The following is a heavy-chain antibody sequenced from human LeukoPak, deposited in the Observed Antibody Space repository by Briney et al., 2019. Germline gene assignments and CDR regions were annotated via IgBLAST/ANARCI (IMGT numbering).Heavy chain of an antibody. CDR2: ISGSDDST. J-gene: IGHJ4*02. Sequence: PGGSLRLSCAASGFTFSIHAMSWVRQAPGKGLEWVSTISGSDDSTNYADSVKGRFTISRDNSKNTLYLQMSSLRADDTAMYYCAKLIVGARSLFDFRGQGILVTVSS. CDR3: AKLIVGARSLFDF. V-gene: IGHV3-23*01. D-gene: IGHD1-26*01. CDR1: GFTFSIHA.